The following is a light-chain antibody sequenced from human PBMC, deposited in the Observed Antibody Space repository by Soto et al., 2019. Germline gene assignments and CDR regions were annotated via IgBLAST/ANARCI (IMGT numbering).Light chain of an antibody. CDR1: SSSIGSNT. CDR3: AAWDDSLNGRV. Sequence: QSVLTQPPSASETPGQRVTISCSGSSSSIGSNTVNWYQQLPGTAPKLLIYGHNQRPSGVPDRFSGSKSGTSASLAISGLQSEDEAHYYCAAWDDSLNGRVFGGGTKLTVL. V-gene: IGLV1-44*01. J-gene: IGLJ2*01. CDR2: GHN.